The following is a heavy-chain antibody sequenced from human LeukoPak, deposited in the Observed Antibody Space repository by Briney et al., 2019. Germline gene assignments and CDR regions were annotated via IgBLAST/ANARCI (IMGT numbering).Heavy chain of an antibody. CDR1: GGSFSGYY. V-gene: IGHV4-34*01. CDR2: INHSGST. D-gene: IGHD6-13*01. Sequence: SVTLSLTCAVYGGSFSGYYWSWIRQPPGKGLEWIGEINHSGSTNYNPSLKSRVTISVDTYKNQFSLKPSSVTAADTAVYYCATLLSSWYRASDYWGQGTLVTVSS. CDR3: ATLLSSWYRASDY. J-gene: IGHJ4*02.